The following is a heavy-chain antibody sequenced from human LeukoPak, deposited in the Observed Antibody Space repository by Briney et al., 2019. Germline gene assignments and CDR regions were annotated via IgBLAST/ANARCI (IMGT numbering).Heavy chain of an antibody. D-gene: IGHD1-26*01. CDR3: VRGASGGHYVIDY. Sequence: GGSLRLSCAASGFTYGNYLMHWVRQAPGKGLVWVSRISPDGRSANYADFVKGRFTVSRDNAMNTVYLQMNSLRTEDTAVYYCVRGASGGHYVIDYWGQGTLVTVSS. CDR2: ISPDGRSA. CDR1: GFTYGNYL. V-gene: IGHV3-74*01. J-gene: IGHJ4*02.